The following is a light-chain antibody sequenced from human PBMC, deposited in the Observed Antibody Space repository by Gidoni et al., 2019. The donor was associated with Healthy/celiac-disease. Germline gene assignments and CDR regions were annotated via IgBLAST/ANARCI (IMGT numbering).Light chain of an antibody. CDR1: QTISNY. CDR3: QQSYSTPPT. CDR2: AAS. Sequence: DIQMTQSPSSLSASVGDRVTITCRASQTISNYLNWYQQKPGNAPKLLIYAASSLQSGVPSRFSGSGSGTDFTLTISSLQPKDFATYYCQQSYSTPPTFGQGTKVEIK. V-gene: IGKV1-39*01. J-gene: IGKJ1*01.